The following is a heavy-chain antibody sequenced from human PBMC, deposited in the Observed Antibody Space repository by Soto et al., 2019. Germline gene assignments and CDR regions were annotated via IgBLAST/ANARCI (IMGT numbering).Heavy chain of an antibody. J-gene: IGHJ4*02. CDR2: IYYSGST. CDR3: ARGGWRHIDY. CDR1: GGSISTYY. D-gene: IGHD3-3*01. Sequence: QVQLQESGPGLAKPSETLSLTCTVSGGSISTYYWSWIRQPPGKGLEWIGYIYYSGSTNYNPSLTRRVTISVDTSKHQFSLKLSSVTAADTAVYYCARGGWRHIDYWGQGTLVTVSS. V-gene: IGHV4-59*08.